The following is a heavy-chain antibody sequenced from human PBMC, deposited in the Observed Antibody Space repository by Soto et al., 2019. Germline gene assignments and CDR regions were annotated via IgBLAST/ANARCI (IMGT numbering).Heavy chain of an antibody. Sequence: EVQLVESGGGLVNPGGSLRLSCAASGFTFSYYTVHWVRRAPGKGLGWVSSISGIRDYIRYADSVKGRFTISRDNAKTSLYLQMNSLTAEDTAVYYCAREGVHNYNEYYFDYWGQGTLVTVSS. D-gene: IGHD3-22*01. CDR1: GFTFSYYT. CDR3: AREGVHNYNEYYFDY. J-gene: IGHJ4*02. V-gene: IGHV3-21*06. CDR2: ISGIRDYI.